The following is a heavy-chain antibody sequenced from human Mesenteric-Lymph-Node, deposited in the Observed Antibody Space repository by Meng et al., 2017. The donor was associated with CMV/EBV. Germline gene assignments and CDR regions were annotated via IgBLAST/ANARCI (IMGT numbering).Heavy chain of an antibody. J-gene: IGHJ6*02. CDR1: RGSVSSGSDY. V-gene: IGHV4-61*01. CDR2: IYYSGST. Sequence: SETLSLTCTVSRGSVSSGSDYWTWIRQPPGKGLEWIGFIYYSGSTNYNPSPKSRVTMSVDTSKNQFSLKLSSVTAADTAVYYCARGVDSSAYYYGMDVWGQGTTVTVSS. CDR3: ARGVDSSAYYYGMDV. D-gene: IGHD6-25*01.